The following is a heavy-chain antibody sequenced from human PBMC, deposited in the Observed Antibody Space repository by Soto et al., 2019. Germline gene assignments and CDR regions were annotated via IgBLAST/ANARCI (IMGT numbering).Heavy chain of an antibody. CDR2: LYSAGGT. Sequence: EVQLVESGGGLLQPGGSLRVSCAASGFTVSSSYMSWVRQAPGKGLEWVSTLYSAGGTYYADSVKGRFTISRDNSKNTLYLQINSRRVEDTAVYHCARVVEADIWNGYWFFDLWGRGTLVTVSS. J-gene: IGHJ2*01. CDR1: GFTVSSSY. V-gene: IGHV3-53*01. CDR3: ARVVEADIWNGYWFFDL. D-gene: IGHD1-1*01.